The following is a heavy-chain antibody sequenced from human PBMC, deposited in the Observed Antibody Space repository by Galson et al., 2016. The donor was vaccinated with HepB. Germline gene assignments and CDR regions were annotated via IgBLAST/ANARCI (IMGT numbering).Heavy chain of an antibody. Sequence: SLRLSCAASGFTFTNTWMNWVRQAPGKGLEWVGRIRSRADGATTDDAAPVQGRFTVARDDSKKTLELQMNSLTTDDTAVYFCTTAHGGDYYYAMDVWGPGTTVTVSS. CDR1: GFTFTNTW. V-gene: IGHV3-15*07. J-gene: IGHJ6*02. CDR3: TTAHGGDYYYAMDV. CDR2: IRSRADGATT. D-gene: IGHD3-16*01.